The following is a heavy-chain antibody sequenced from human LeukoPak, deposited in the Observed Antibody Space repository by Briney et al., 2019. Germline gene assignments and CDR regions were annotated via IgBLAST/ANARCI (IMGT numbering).Heavy chain of an antibody. J-gene: IGHJ4*02. Sequence: GRSLRLSCAASGFTFSSYAMHWVRQAPGKGLEWVAVISYDGSNKYYADSVKGRFTISGDNTKNTLYLQMNSLRAEDTAVYYCASPQLDCSSTSCYLTYWGQGTLVTVSS. D-gene: IGHD2-2*01. CDR3: ASPQLDCSSTSCYLTY. CDR2: ISYDGSNK. CDR1: GFTFSSYA. V-gene: IGHV3-30*04.